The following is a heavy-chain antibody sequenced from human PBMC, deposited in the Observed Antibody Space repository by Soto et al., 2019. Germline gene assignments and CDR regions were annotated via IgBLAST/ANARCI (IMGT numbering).Heavy chain of an antibody. V-gene: IGHV4-34*01. D-gene: IGHD6-19*01. Sequence: TSETLSLTCAVYGESFSGYYWSWIRQPPGKGLEWIGEINHSGSTNYNPSLKSRVTISVDTSKNQFSLKLSSVPAADTAVYYCASLHSSGWYYFDYWGQGTLVTVSS. CDR3: ASLHSSGWYYFDY. CDR1: GESFSGYY. J-gene: IGHJ4*02. CDR2: INHSGST.